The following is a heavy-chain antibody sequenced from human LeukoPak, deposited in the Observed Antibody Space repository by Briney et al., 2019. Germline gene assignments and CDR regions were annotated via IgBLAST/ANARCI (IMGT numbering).Heavy chain of an antibody. CDR1: GCTFTDNW. CDR3: ADLLTAYDRVDP. J-gene: IGHJ5*02. D-gene: IGHD2-21*02. CDR2: IYPEDSDT. Sequence: GESLKISCKGSGCTFTDNWIGWVRQLPGKGLQWVAIIYPEDSDTNFRPSFQGRVSIYASRSIATAYLQWASLEASDTDGHDLADLLTAYDRVDPWGQGTLVTVSS. V-gene: IGHV5-51*01.